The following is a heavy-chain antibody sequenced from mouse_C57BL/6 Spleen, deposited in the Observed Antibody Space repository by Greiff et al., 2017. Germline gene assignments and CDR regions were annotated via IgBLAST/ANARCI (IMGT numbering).Heavy chain of an antibody. D-gene: IGHD1-1*01. CDR3: ARHGSIFDY. CDR2: INPNNGGT. Sequence: EVKLVESGPELVKPGASVKMSCKASGYTFTDYNMHWVKQSHGKSLEWIGYINPNNGGTSYNQKFKGKATLTVNKSSSTAYMELRSLTSEDSAVYYCARHGSIFDYWGQGTTLTVSS. CDR1: GYTFTDYN. J-gene: IGHJ2*01. V-gene: IGHV1-22*01.